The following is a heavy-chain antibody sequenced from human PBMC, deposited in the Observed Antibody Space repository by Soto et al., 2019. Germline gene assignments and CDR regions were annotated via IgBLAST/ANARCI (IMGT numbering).Heavy chain of an antibody. CDR3: ARDSPVVAATSISDY. V-gene: IGHV1-18*01. J-gene: IGHJ4*02. D-gene: IGHD2-15*01. CDR2: ISAYNGNT. CDR1: GYTFTSYG. Sequence: QVQLVQSGAEVKKPGASVKVSCKTSGYTFTSYGISWVRQAPGQGREWMGWISAYNGNTNYAQKLQGRVTMTTDTSTSTAYMELRSVRSDDTAVYYCARDSPVVAATSISDYWGQGTLVTVSS.